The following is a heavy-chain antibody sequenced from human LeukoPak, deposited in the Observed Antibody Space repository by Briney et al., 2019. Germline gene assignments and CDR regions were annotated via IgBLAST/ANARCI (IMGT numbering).Heavy chain of an antibody. CDR1: GFTFDDYG. CDR3: ARELTDAFDV. Sequence: PGGSLRLSCAASGFTFDDYGMSWVRQAPGKGLEWVSFISISSSYIYYADSVKGRFTISRDNAKNSLYLQMNSLRAEDTAVYYCARELTDAFDVWGQGTMVTVSS. V-gene: IGHV3-21*06. J-gene: IGHJ3*01. CDR2: ISISSSYI.